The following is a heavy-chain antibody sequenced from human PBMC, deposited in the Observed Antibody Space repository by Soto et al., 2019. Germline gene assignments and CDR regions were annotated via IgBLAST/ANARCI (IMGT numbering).Heavy chain of an antibody. V-gene: IGHV3-21*01. CDR2: ISSSSNYI. D-gene: IGHD3-10*01. CDR1: GFTFSNHG. Sequence: GGSLRLSCAASGFTFSNHGMNWVRQSPGKGLEWISSISSSSNYIYYADSMKGRFTISRDDAKNSLYLQMNNLRVEDTAVYYCARDRHGSGTHMRYYQYAMDVWAQGTTVTVSS. J-gene: IGHJ6*02. CDR3: ARDRHGSGTHMRYYQYAMDV.